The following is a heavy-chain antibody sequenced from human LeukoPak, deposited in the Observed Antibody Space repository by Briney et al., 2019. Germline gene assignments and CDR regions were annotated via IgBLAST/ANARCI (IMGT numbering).Heavy chain of an antibody. J-gene: IGHJ4*02. CDR1: GHSIINSYY. CDR2: IYHTGST. V-gene: IGHV4-38-2*02. Sequence: PSETLSLTCTVSGHSIINSYYWGWIRQPPGKGLEWIGSIYHTGSTNYNPSLKSRVTMSVDTSKNQFSLKLSSVTAADTAVYYCARDPSSIAPYYFDYWGQGTLVTVSS. CDR3: ARDPSSIAPYYFDY. D-gene: IGHD6-6*01.